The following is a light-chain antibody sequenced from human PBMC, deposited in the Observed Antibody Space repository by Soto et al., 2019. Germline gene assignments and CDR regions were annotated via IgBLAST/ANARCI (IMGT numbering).Light chain of an antibody. CDR3: QSNDSSLSGYV. CDR2: DVS. V-gene: IGLV2-14*01. CDR1: SSDVGGFIF. J-gene: IGLJ1*01. Sequence: QSALTQPASVSGSPGQSITISCTGTSSDVGGFIFVSWYQQHPGRAPKLMIYDVSNRPSGVSNRFSGSKSGNTASLTISGLQADDDADYYCQSNDSSLSGYVFGTGTKLTVL.